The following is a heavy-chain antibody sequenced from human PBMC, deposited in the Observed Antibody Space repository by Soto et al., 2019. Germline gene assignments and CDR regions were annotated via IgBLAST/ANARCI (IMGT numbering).Heavy chain of an antibody. CDR2: ISSSSSYI. CDR1: GFTFSSYS. D-gene: IGHD1-7*01. Sequence: GGSLRLSCAASGFTFSSYSMNWVRQAPGKGLEWVSSISSSSSYIYYADSVRGRFTISRDNAKNSLYLQMNSLRAEDTAVYYCARDRPNWNYVNAFDIWGQGTMVTVSS. CDR3: ARDRPNWNYVNAFDI. V-gene: IGHV3-21*01. J-gene: IGHJ3*02.